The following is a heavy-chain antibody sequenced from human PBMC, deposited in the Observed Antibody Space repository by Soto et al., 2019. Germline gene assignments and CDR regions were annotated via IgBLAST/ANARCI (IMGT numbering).Heavy chain of an antibody. CDR3: ARDLDGLHDDTSGPCPRPG. CDR1: GGSISSDDYY. D-gene: IGHD3-22*01. Sequence: SETLSLTCTVSGGSISSDDYYWSWIRQAPGRGLEWIGYIHSSGSIYYNPSLKSRATMSIDTAGNQFSLKVSSVTVADTAVYYCARDLDGLHDDTSGPCPRPGWGQGTLVTVSS. V-gene: IGHV4-30-4*01. CDR2: IHSSGSI. J-gene: IGHJ1*01.